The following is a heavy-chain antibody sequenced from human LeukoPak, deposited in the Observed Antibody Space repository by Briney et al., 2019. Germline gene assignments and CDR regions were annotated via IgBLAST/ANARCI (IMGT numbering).Heavy chain of an antibody. V-gene: IGHV3-30-3*01. CDR3: ARDQRTIVVVPAAMAGPPYYGMDV. Sequence: GRSLRLSCAASGFTFSSYAMHWVRQAPGKGLEWVAVISYDGSNKYYADSVKGRFTISRDNSKNTLYLQMNSLRAEDTAVYYCARDQRTIVVVPAAMAGPPYYGMDVWGQGTTVIVSS. CDR2: ISYDGSNK. D-gene: IGHD2-2*01. J-gene: IGHJ6*02. CDR1: GFTFSSYA.